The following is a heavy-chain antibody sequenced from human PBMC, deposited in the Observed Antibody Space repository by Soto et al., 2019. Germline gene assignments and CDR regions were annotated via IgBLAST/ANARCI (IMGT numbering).Heavy chain of an antibody. CDR3: ARANGCTNGVCYTGSLDY. CDR2: INAGNGNT. D-gene: IGHD2-8*01. CDR1: GYTFTSYA. J-gene: IGHJ4*02. V-gene: IGHV1-3*01. Sequence: ASVKVSCKASGYTFTSYAMHWVRQAPGQRLEWMGWINAGNGNTKYSQKFQGRVTITRDTSASTAYMELSSLRSENTAVYYCARANGCTNGVCYTGSLDYWGQGTLVTVSS.